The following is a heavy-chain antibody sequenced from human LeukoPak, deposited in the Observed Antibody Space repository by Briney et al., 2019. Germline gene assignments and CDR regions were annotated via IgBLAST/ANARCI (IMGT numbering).Heavy chain of an antibody. CDR2: MTGDSETT. V-gene: IGHV1-18*01. CDR1: GYSFTNFG. CDR3: ARVVVAVFGVMVHSNYFDS. J-gene: IGHJ4*02. Sequence: GASVKISCKTSGYSFTNFGITWVRQAPGKGLEWMGWMTGDSETTEYAQRFQGRISMTADTFTSTAYMELGSLTSDDTAVYYCARVVVAVFGVMVHSNYFDSWGQGTLVTVSS. D-gene: IGHD3-3*01.